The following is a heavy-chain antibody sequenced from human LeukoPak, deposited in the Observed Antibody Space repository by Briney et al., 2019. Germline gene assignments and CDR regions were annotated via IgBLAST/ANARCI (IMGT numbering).Heavy chain of an antibody. Sequence: SETLSLTCTVSGGSISSSSYYWGWIRQPPGKGLEWIGSIYYSGSTYYNPSLKSRVTISVDTSKNQFSLKLSSVTAADTAVYYCARLAAAGLSFDYWGQGTLVTGSS. CDR2: IYYSGST. CDR3: ARLAAAGLSFDY. V-gene: IGHV4-39*01. D-gene: IGHD6-13*01. J-gene: IGHJ4*02. CDR1: GGSISSSSYY.